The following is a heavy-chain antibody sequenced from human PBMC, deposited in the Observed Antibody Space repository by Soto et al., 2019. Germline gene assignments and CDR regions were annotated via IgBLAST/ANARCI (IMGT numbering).Heavy chain of an antibody. D-gene: IGHD4-17*01. CDR3: ARAGDVNPITTTVTTPHNFDY. Sequence: ASVKVSCKASGYTFTGYYMHWVRQAPGQGLEWMGIINPSGGSTSYAQKFQGRVTMTRDTSTSTVYMELSSLRSEDTAVYYCARAGDVNPITTTVTTPHNFDYWGQGTLVTVSS. CDR1: GYTFTGYY. CDR2: INPSGGST. J-gene: IGHJ4*02. V-gene: IGHV1-46*01.